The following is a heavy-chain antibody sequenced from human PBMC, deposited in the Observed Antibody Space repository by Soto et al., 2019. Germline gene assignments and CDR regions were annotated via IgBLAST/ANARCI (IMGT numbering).Heavy chain of an antibody. CDR1: GYSFTIYW. D-gene: IGHD6-6*01. J-gene: IGHJ6*01. CDR2: IYPGDSDT. CDR3: ARHXRAESIAARHYYYGMDV. Sequence: GESLKISCKGSGYSFTIYWIGWVRQMPGKGLEWMGIIYPGDSDTRYSPSFQGQVTISADKSISTAYLQWSSLKASDTAMYYCARHXRAESIAARHYYYGMDVWGQGTTVTVSS. V-gene: IGHV5-51*01.